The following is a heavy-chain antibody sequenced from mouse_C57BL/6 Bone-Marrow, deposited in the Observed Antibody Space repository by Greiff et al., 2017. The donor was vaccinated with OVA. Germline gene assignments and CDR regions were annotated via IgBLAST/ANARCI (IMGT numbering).Heavy chain of an antibody. CDR3: ARKRGDY. Sequence: VQLQQSGAELVRPGASVKLSCKASGYTFTDYYINWVKQRPGQGLEWIARIYPGSGNTYYNEKFKGKATLTAEKSSSTAYMQLSSLTSDDSAVYFCARKRGDYWGQGTLVTVSA. CDR1: GYTFTDYY. V-gene: IGHV1-76*01. CDR2: IYPGSGNT. J-gene: IGHJ3*01. D-gene: IGHD3-3*01.